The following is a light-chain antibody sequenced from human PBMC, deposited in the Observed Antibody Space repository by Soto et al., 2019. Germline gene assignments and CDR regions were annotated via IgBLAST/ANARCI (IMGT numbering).Light chain of an antibody. Sequence: QTVVTQPPSASGTPGQRVTISCSGSSSNIGSNTVNWHQQLPGTAPKLLIYSNNQRPSGVPDRFSGSKSGTSASLAISGLQSEDEADYYCAAWDDSLNGSGVFGGGTKLTVL. CDR2: SNN. CDR1: SSNIGSNT. CDR3: AAWDDSLNGSGV. V-gene: IGLV1-44*01. J-gene: IGLJ3*02.